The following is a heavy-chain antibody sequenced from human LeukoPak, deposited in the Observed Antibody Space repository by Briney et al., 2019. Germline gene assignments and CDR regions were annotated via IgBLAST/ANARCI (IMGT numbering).Heavy chain of an antibody. Sequence: GGSLRLSCAASGFTFSSYWMSWVRQAPGKGLEWVANIKQDGSEKYYVDSVKGRFTISRDNAKNSLYLQMNSLRAEDTALYYCAKDLKAGRYYYYGMDVWGQGTTVTVSS. D-gene: IGHD3-10*01. J-gene: IGHJ6*02. CDR3: AKDLKAGRYYYYGMDV. V-gene: IGHV3-7*03. CDR1: GFTFSSYW. CDR2: IKQDGSEK.